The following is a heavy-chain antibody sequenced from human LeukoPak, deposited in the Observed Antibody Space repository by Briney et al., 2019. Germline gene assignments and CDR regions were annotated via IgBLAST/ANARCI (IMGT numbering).Heavy chain of an antibody. Sequence: SGTLSLTCTVSGGSISSYYWSWIRQPPGKGLEWIGYVYHTGHTHYSPSLKSRVTVSLDTSRNQVSLILSSVTAADTAVYYCARHRFGHLFDYWGQGTLVFVSS. V-gene: IGHV4-59*01. D-gene: IGHD3-16*01. J-gene: IGHJ4*02. CDR1: GGSISSYY. CDR3: ARHRFGHLFDY. CDR2: VYHTGHT.